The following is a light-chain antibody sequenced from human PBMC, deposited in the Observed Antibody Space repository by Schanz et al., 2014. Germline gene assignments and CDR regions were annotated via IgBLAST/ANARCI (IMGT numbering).Light chain of an antibody. Sequence: EIVLTQSPGTLSVSPGDGATLSCRTSQSVGSNLAWYQQKPGQAPRLLVYGPSTRATGVPARFSGSGSGTEFTLTISSLQSEDFAVYYCQQYSRWPYTIGQGTNLEIK. J-gene: IGKJ2*01. CDR1: QSVGSN. CDR3: QQYSRWPYT. CDR2: GPS. V-gene: IGKV3-15*01.